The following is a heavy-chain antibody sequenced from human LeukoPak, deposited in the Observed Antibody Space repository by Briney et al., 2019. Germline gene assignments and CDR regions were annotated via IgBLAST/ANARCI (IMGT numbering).Heavy chain of an antibody. CDR2: IYYSGST. J-gene: IGHJ4*02. CDR1: GGSINSYY. Sequence: SETLSLTCTVSGGSINSYYWSWIRQPPGKGLEWIGYIYYSGSTNYNPSLKSRVTISVDTSKNQFSLKLSSVTAADTAVYYCARHVIKFRRGNGSSWYYFDYWGQGTLVTVSS. D-gene: IGHD6-13*01. CDR3: ARHVIKFRRGNGSSWYYFDY. V-gene: IGHV4-59*08.